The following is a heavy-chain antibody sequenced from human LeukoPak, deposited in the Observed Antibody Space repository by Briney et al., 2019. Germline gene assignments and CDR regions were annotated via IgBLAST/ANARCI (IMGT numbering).Heavy chain of an antibody. V-gene: IGHV3-30*18. CDR3: AKDSGRSLVPAAIQTSPRHLAYYFDY. J-gene: IGHJ4*02. CDR1: GFTFSSYG. Sequence: AGGSLRLSCAASGFTFSSYGMHWVRQAPGKGLEWVAVISYDGSNKYYADSVKGRFTISRDNSKNTLYLQMNSLRAEDTAVYYCAKDSGRSLVPAAIQTSPRHLAYYFDYWGQGTLVTVSS. CDR2: ISYDGSNK. D-gene: IGHD2-2*01.